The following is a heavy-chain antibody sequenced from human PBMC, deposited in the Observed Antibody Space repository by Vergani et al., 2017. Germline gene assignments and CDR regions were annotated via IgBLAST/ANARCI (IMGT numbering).Heavy chain of an antibody. CDR2: IIPIFGTA. J-gene: IGHJ3*02. D-gene: IGHD2-2*01. Sequence: QVQLVQSGAEVKKPGSSVKVSCKASGGTFSSYAISWVRQATGQGLAWMGGIIPIFGTANYAQQFQGRVTITADESTSTAYMELSSLRSEDTAVYYCARADDIVVVPAATGAFDIWGQGTMVTVSS. CDR3: ARADDIVVVPAATGAFDI. CDR1: GGTFSSYA. V-gene: IGHV1-69*01.